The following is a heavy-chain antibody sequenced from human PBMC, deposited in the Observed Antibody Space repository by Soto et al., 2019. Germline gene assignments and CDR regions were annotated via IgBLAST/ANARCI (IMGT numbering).Heavy chain of an antibody. CDR3: AKQIYSGSYWDYYFDY. CDR2: ISYDGSNK. CDR1: GFTFSSYG. J-gene: IGHJ4*02. D-gene: IGHD1-26*01. Sequence: GGSLRLSCAASGFTFSSYGMHWVRQAPGKGLEWVAVISYDGSNKYYADSVKGRFTISRDNSKNTLYLQMNSLRAEDTAVYYCAKQIYSGSYWDYYFDYWGQGTLVTAPQ. V-gene: IGHV3-30*18.